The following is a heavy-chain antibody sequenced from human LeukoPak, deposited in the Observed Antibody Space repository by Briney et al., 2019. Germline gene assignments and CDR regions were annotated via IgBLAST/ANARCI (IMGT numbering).Heavy chain of an antibody. Sequence: PSGGSLRLSCAASGFSFSSYSMNWARQSPGKGLEWDSYISSSSSTISYADSVKGRFTISRDNAKNSLYLQMNSLRAEDTAVYYCARGGGRNTAMVWAFDYWGQGTLVTVSS. CDR1: GFSFSSYS. CDR3: ARGGGRNTAMVWAFDY. CDR2: ISSSSSTI. V-gene: IGHV3-48*01. J-gene: IGHJ4*02. D-gene: IGHD5-18*01.